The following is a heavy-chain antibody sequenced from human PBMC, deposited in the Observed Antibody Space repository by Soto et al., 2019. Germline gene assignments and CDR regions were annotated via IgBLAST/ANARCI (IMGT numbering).Heavy chain of an antibody. J-gene: IGHJ4*02. CDR3: ARGGGYGDPFDY. D-gene: IGHD4-17*01. CDR2: INHSGST. V-gene: IGHV4-34*01. CDR1: GGSFSGYY. Sequence: QVQLQQWGAGLLKPSETLSLTCAVYGGSFSGYYWSWIRQPPGKGLEWIGEINHSGSTNYNPSPKGRVTISVDTSKNQVPPKLSPLAAADTAVYYWARGGGYGDPFDYWGQGTLVTVSS.